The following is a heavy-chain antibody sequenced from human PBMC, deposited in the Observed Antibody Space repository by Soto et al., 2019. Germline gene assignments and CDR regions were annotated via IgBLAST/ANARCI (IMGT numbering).Heavy chain of an antibody. V-gene: IGHV3-30*18. CDR2: VSHDGRTK. J-gene: IGHJ6*02. D-gene: IGHD3-16*01. Sequence: QVQLVESGGGVVQPGRSLRLSCAASGFTFSSYGMHWVRQAPGKGLEWVAVVSHDGRTKYYADSVKGRFTISRDNFKNMLSLQMNSLRGEDTAVYYCAKALGRLGAEFYYYGMDVWGQGTTVTVSS. CDR1: GFTFSSYG. CDR3: AKALGRLGAEFYYYGMDV.